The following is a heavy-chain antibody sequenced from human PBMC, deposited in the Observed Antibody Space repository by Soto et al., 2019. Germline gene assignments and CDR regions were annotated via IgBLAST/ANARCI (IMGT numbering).Heavy chain of an antibody. J-gene: IGHJ6*02. D-gene: IGHD3-3*01. CDR1: GYTFTSYG. CDR2: ISAYNGNT. V-gene: IGHV1-18*01. CDR3: ARVEQYDFWSGYYHYYGMDV. Sequence: GASVKVSCKASGYTFTSYGISWVRQAPGQVLEWMGWISAYNGNTNYAQKLQGRVTMTTDTSTSTAYMELRSLRSDDTAVYYCARVEQYDFWSGYYHYYGMDVWGQGTTVTVSS.